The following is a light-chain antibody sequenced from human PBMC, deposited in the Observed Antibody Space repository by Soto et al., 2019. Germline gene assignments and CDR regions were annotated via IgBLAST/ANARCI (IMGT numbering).Light chain of an antibody. Sequence: DIQMTLSPSTLSGSVGDRVTITCRASQTFSSWLAWYQQKPGKAPKLLIYKASTLKSGVPSRFSGSGSGTEFTLTISSLQPDDFATYYCQHYNSYSEAFGQGTKVDIK. CDR3: QHYNSYSEA. V-gene: IGKV1-5*03. CDR2: KAS. J-gene: IGKJ1*01. CDR1: QTFSSW.